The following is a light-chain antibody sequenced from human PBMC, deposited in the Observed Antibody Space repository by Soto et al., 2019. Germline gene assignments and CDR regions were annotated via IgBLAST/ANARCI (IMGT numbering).Light chain of an antibody. V-gene: IGLV1-51*01. CDR2: DNN. J-gene: IGLJ3*02. CDR3: GTWYDSLNAGV. CDR1: SSNIGNNY. Sequence: QSVLPQPPSVSAAPGQKVTISCSGSSSNIGNNYVSLYQQFPGTAPKPLIYDNNKRPSGIPDRFSGSKSGTSATLGITGLQTGDEAHYYCGTWYDSLNAGVFTCGTKLTVL.